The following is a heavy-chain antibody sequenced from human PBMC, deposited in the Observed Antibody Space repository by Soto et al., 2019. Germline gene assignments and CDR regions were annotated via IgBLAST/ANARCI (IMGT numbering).Heavy chain of an antibody. J-gene: IGHJ3*02. D-gene: IGHD3-16*01. CDR1: AFTFSHYW. Sequence: GGSLRLSCAASAFTFSHYWMSWIRQAPGKGLEWVSYISSSGSTIYYADSVKGRFTISRDNAKNSLYLQMNSLRAEDTAVYYCASLAPAVWVLHMVPNFSAFVIRGQGTMVT. CDR3: ASLAPAVWVLHMVPNFSAFVI. CDR2: ISSSGSTI. V-gene: IGHV3-11*01.